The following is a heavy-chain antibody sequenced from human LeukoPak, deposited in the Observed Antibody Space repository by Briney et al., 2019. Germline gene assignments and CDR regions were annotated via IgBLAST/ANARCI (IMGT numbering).Heavy chain of an antibody. Sequence: EASVKVSCKAAGYTFGNYGIKWVRQAPGQGLEWVGWISGFNGNMNYAQNFHDRVTMTTDTSTSTAYMELRSLRSDDTAVYYCARLVLNYSSSWYFLGTDTKYYYMDVWGKGTTVTVSS. CDR1: GYTFGNYG. J-gene: IGHJ6*03. D-gene: IGHD6-13*01. V-gene: IGHV1-18*01. CDR3: ARLVLNYSSSWYFLGTDTKYYYMDV. CDR2: ISGFNGNM.